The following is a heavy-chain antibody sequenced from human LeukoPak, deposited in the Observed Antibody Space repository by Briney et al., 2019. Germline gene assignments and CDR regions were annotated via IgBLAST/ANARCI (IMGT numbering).Heavy chain of an antibody. CDR2: LYSGGST. V-gene: IGHV3-53*04. CDR1: GFTVCSNY. J-gene: IGHJ4*02. D-gene: IGHD6-13*01. Sequence: GGSLRLSCAASGFTVCSNYMRWVRQAPGKGLVWVSDLYSGGSTYYADSVKGRFTISRHNSKTTLYLQMNSLRAEDTAVYYCAREQQPNGYWGQGTLVTVSS. CDR3: AREQQPNGY.